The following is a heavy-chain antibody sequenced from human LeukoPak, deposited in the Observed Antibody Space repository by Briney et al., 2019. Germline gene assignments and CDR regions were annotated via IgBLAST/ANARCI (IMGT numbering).Heavy chain of an antibody. CDR3: ARGGIVVVPAGYYFDY. V-gene: IGHV3-7*01. J-gene: IGHJ4*02. CDR2: IKQDGSEK. D-gene: IGHD2-2*01. Sequence: SWVRQAPGKGLEWVANIKQDGSEKYYVDSVKGRFTISRDNAKNSLYLQMNSLRAEDTAVYYCARGGIVVVPAGYYFDYWGQGTLVTVSS.